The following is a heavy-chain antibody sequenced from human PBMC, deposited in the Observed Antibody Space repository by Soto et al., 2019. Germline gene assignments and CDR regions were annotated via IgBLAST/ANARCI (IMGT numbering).Heavy chain of an antibody. J-gene: IGHJ3*02. V-gene: IGHV4-31*03. CDR3: ARILVRYDAFDI. CDR1: GGSISSGGYY. Sequence: QVQLQESGPGLVKPSQTLSLTCPVSGGSISSGGYYWSWIRQHPGTGLEWIGYIYYSGSTYYNPSLKSRVTMSVDTSKNHFSLKLSSVTAADTAVYYCARILVRYDAFDIWGQGTMVTVSS. D-gene: IGHD2-8*02. CDR2: IYYSGST.